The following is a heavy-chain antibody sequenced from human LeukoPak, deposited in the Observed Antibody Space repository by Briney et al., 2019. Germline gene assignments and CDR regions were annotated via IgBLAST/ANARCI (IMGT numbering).Heavy chain of an antibody. CDR3: ARDPPSDVAAATDAFDI. CDR1: GYTFTSYA. CDR2: INTNTGNP. J-gene: IGHJ3*02. Sequence: AASVKVSCKASGYTFTSYAMNWVRQAPGQGLEWMGWINTNTGNPTYAQGFTGRFVFSLDTSVSTAYLQISSLKAEDTAVYYCARDPPSDVAAATDAFDIWGQGTMVTVSS. V-gene: IGHV7-4-1*02. D-gene: IGHD2-2*01.